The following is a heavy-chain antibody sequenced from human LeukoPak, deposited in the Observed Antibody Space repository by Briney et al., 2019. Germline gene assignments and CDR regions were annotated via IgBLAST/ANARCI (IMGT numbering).Heavy chain of an antibody. CDR1: GFIFSNYG. CDR3: AREWGRIAVAGGPGY. CDR2: IWYDGRTK. J-gene: IGHJ4*02. D-gene: IGHD6-19*01. Sequence: GGSLRLSCEVSGFIFSNYGMHWVRQAPGKGLEWVALIWYDGRTKFHADSVKGRFTISRDNSADTLYLQMSSLRVEDAAVYYCAREWGRIAVAGGPGYWGQGALVTVSS. V-gene: IGHV3-33*01.